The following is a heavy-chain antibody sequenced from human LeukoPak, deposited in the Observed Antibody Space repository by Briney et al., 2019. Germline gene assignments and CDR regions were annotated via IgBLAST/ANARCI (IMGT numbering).Heavy chain of an antibody. J-gene: IGHJ4*02. V-gene: IGHV4-4*07. CDR2: IYTSGST. D-gene: IGHD2-15*01. CDR1: GGSISSYY. CDR3: ARDSVAATPFDY. Sequence: SETLSLTCTVSGGSISSYYWSWIRQPAGKGLAWIGRIYTSGSTNYNPSLKSRVTMSVDTSKNQFSLKLSSVTAADTAVYYCARDSVAATPFDYWGRGTLVTVSS.